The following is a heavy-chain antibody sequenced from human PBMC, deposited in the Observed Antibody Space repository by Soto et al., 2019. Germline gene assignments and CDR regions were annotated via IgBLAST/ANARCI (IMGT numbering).Heavy chain of an antibody. D-gene: IGHD5-12*01. CDR2: ISWNSANI. Sequence: GGSLRLSCAASGFTFNDYVMHWVRQVPGKGLEWVSGISWNSANIGYADSVKGRFTISRDNAKSSLYLQMNSLRVEDTAVYYCHSGNSPSSTWGQGTLVTVSS. CDR1: GFTFNDYV. V-gene: IGHV3-9*01. CDR3: HSGNSPSST. J-gene: IGHJ5*02.